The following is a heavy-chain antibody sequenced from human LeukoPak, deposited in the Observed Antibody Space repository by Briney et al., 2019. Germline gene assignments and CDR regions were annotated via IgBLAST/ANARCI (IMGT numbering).Heavy chain of an antibody. CDR2: ISGSGGST. CDR3: AKEGTIFGVVMYDY. Sequence: GGSLRLSCAAFGFTFSSYAMSWVRQAPGKGLEWVSAISGSGGSTYYADSVKGRFTISRDNSKNTLYLQMNSLRAEDTAVYYCAKEGTIFGVVMYDYWGQGTLVTVSS. V-gene: IGHV3-23*01. D-gene: IGHD3-3*01. CDR1: GFTFSSYA. J-gene: IGHJ4*02.